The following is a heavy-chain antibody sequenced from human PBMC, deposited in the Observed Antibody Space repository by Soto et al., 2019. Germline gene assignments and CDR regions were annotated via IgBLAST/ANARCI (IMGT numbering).Heavy chain of an antibody. D-gene: IGHD3-10*01. CDR2: IYYSGST. J-gene: IGHJ6*03. V-gene: IGHV4-59*01. Sequence: PSETLSLTCTVSGGSISSYYWSWIRQPPGKGLEWIGYIYYSGSTNYNPSLKSRVTISVDTSKNQFSLKLSSVTAADTAVYYCARTPYGSGRRDYYYYYYMDVWGKGATVTVSS. CDR1: GGSISSYY. CDR3: ARTPYGSGRRDYYYYYYMDV.